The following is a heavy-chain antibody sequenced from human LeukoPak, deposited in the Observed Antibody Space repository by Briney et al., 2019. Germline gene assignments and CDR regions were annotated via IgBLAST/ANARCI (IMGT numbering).Heavy chain of an antibody. CDR2: ISSNGDSP. V-gene: IGHV3-64*01. Sequence: PGGSLRLFCAASGFTFSNYAMHWVRQAPGKGPEYVSAISSNGDSPYYANSAKGRFTISRDNSKNTLYLQMGSLRAEDMAVYYCARADSGPSFPPDYWGQGTLVTVSS. CDR1: GFTFSNYA. CDR3: ARADSGPSFPPDY. J-gene: IGHJ4*02. D-gene: IGHD5-12*01.